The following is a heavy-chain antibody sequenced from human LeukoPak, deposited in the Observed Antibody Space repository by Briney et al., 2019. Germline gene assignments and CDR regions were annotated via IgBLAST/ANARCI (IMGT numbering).Heavy chain of an antibody. CDR3: ARIVVVTELDY. CDR1: GFTFSNYA. J-gene: IGHJ4*02. D-gene: IGHD3-22*01. CDR2: ISGSGAST. Sequence: PGGSLRLSCAASGFTFSNYAMSWVRQAPGKGLEWVSSISGSGASTYYADSVKGRFTISRDNSKNTLYLQMNSLRAEDTAVYYCARIVVVTELDYWGQGTLVTVSS. V-gene: IGHV3-23*01.